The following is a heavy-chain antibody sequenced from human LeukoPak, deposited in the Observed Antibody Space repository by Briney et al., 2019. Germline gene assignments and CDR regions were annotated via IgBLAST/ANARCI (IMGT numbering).Heavy chain of an antibody. Sequence: SETLSLTCTVSGGSISSNTYYWGWIRQPPGKGLERIGSIYYSGSTYYNPSFKSRVTISADTSKNQFSLKLSSVTAADTAVYYCARRTAIYDILTGYYHMGSQTFDPWGQGTLVTVSS. CDR1: GGSISSNTYY. V-gene: IGHV4-39*01. CDR3: ARRTAIYDILTGYYHMGSQTFDP. CDR2: IYYSGST. D-gene: IGHD3-9*01. J-gene: IGHJ5*02.